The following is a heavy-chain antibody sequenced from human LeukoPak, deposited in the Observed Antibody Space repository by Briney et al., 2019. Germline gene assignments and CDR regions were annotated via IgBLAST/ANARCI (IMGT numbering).Heavy chain of an antibody. CDR2: ISAYNGNT. Sequence: ASVKVSCKASGYMFSSYGVSWVRQAPGQGLEWMGWISAYNGNTNYAQKLQGRVTMTTDTSTSTAYMELRSLRSDDTAVYYCARDRAGFIAVAGTVGDYWGQGTLVTVSS. D-gene: IGHD6-19*01. CDR1: GYMFSSYG. J-gene: IGHJ4*02. V-gene: IGHV1-18*01. CDR3: ARDRAGFIAVAGTVGDY.